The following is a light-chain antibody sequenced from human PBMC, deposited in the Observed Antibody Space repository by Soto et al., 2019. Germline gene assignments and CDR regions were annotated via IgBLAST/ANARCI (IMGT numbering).Light chain of an antibody. CDR1: QSVSGSY. V-gene: IGKV3-20*01. CDR2: GAS. CDR3: QHYGPSPSCT. Sequence: DIVWTQAPGTLSLSPGERATLSCRASQSVSGSYLAWYQQKPGQAPRLLIYGASSRATGIPDRLSGDGSGKDFTLTISRLEPEDFVVYYSQHYGPSPSCTFGRGTKVEV. J-gene: IGKJ1*01.